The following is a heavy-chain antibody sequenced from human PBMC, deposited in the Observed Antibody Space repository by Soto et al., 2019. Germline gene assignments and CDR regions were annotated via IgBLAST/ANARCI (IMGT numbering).Heavy chain of an antibody. Sequence: ASVKVSCKASGYTFTGYYMHWVRQAPGQGLEWMGWINPNSGGTNYAQKFQGWVTMTRDTSISTAYTELSRLRSDDTAVYYCARENLRHYDFWSGYSRYYYYGMDVWGQGTTVTVSS. V-gene: IGHV1-2*04. CDR2: INPNSGGT. CDR3: ARENLRHYDFWSGYSRYYYYGMDV. CDR1: GYTFTGYY. D-gene: IGHD3-3*01. J-gene: IGHJ6*02.